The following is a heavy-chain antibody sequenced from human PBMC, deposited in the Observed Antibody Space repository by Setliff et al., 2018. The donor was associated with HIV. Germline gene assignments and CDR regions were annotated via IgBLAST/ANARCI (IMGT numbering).Heavy chain of an antibody. CDR1: GDSISSHY. J-gene: IGHJ4*02. CDR3: AKGAGFYGDYTFDY. D-gene: IGHD4-17*01. CDR2: IYYSGGT. V-gene: IGHV4-59*11. Sequence: SETLSLTCTVSGDSISSHYWSWIRQPPGKGLEWTGYIYYSGGTNYNPSLKSRVTISMVASRNQFSLKVTSVTAADTAVYYCAKGAGFYGDYTFDYWGQGIWSPSPQ.